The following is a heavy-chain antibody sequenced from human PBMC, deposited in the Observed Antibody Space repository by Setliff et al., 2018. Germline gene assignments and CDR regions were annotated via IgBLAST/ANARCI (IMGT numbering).Heavy chain of an antibody. CDR3: ARDNRARHYMDV. Sequence: SETLSLTCSVYGESFSNNYWSWIRQTPGKGLEWIGESNHSGSTYYNPSLNSRVTISADTSKNQFSLNLSSVTAADTAVYYCARDNRARHYMDVWGKGTTVTVSS. J-gene: IGHJ6*03. CDR1: GESFSNNY. CDR2: SNHSGST. V-gene: IGHV4-34*01. D-gene: IGHD3-10*01.